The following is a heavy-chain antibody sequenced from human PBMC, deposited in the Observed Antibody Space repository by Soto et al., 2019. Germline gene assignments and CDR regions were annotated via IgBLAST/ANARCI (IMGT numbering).Heavy chain of an antibody. V-gene: IGHV4-30-2*03. CDR1: GGSISSGGYS. D-gene: IGHD6-19*01. Sequence: PSETLSLTCAVSGGSISSGGYSWSWIRQPPGKGQERIGYIYYSVSTYYKPSLKSRVTISVDTSKNQFSLKLSFVTASFTAVYYCARLRQWLVYWGQGTLVTVSS. CDR2: IYYSVST. CDR3: ARLRQWLVY. J-gene: IGHJ4*02.